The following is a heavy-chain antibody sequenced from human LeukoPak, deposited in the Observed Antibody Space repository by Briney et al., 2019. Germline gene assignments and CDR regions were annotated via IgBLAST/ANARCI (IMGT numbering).Heavy chain of an antibody. CDR3: ARDPPSIAAAGKRGFDP. CDR1: GYTLTELS. CDR2: FDPEDGET. D-gene: IGHD6-25*01. V-gene: IGHV1-24*01. Sequence: ASVKVSCKVSGYTLTELSMHWVRQAPGKGLEWMGGFDPEDGETIYAQKFQGRVTMTEDTSTDTAYIELSSLRSEDTAVYYCARDPPSIAAAGKRGFDPWGQGTLVTVSS. J-gene: IGHJ5*02.